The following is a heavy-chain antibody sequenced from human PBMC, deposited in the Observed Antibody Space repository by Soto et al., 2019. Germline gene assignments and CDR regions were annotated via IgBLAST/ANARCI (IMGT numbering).Heavy chain of an antibody. CDR2: IYYSGST. CDR1: GGSLSRSSYY. D-gene: IGHD4-17*01. J-gene: IGHJ4*02. Sequence: SETLSLTCTVSGGSLSRSSYYWGWIRQPPGKGLEWIGSIYYSGSTYYNPSLKSRVTISVDTSKNQFSLKLSSVTAADTAVYYCARRYGPGFDYWGQGTLVTVSS. CDR3: ARRYGPGFDY. V-gene: IGHV4-39*01.